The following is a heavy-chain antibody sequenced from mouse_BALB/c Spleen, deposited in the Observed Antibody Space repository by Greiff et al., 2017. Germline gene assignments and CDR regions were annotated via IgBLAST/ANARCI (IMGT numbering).Heavy chain of an antibody. D-gene: IGHD4-1*01. CDR3: ARWRWDVPRPFAY. CDR1: GYTFSSYW. CDR2: ILPGSGST. Sequence: VQLQQSGAELMKPGASVKISCKATGYTFSSYWIEWVKQRPGHGLEWIGEILPGSGSTNYNEKFKGKATFTADTSSNTAYMQLSSLTSEDSAVYYCARWRWDVPRPFAYWGQGTLVTVSA. V-gene: IGHV1-9*01. J-gene: IGHJ3*01.